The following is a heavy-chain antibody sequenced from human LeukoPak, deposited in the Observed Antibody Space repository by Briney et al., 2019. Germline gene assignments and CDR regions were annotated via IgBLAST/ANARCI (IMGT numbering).Heavy chain of an antibody. CDR1: GGSISSGGYY. V-gene: IGHV4-31*03. CDR3: ARVKLYWYFDL. Sequence: SETLSLTCTVSGGSISSGGYYWSWIRQHPGKGLEWIGYVYYSGSTYYNPSLKSRVTISVDTSKNQFSLKLSSVTAADTAVYYCARVKLYWYFDLWGRGTLVTVSS. J-gene: IGHJ2*01. CDR2: VYYSGST.